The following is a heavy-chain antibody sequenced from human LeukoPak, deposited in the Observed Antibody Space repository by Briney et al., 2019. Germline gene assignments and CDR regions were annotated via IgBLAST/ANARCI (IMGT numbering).Heavy chain of an antibody. D-gene: IGHD3-10*01. J-gene: IGHJ4*02. CDR2: INHSGST. CDR3: ARSARESSFFYFGY. Sequence: GSLSLSCAASGFTFSSYGMSWVRQPPGKGLEWIGEINHSGSTNYNPSLKSRVTISVDTSKNQFSLKLSSVTAADTAVYYCARSARESSFFYFGYWGQGTLVTVSS. CDR1: GFTFSSYG. V-gene: IGHV4-34*01.